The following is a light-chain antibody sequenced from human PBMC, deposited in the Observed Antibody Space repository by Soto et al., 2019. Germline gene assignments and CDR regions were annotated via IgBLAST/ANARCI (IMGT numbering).Light chain of an antibody. CDR3: QQYNNGPTWT. J-gene: IGKJ1*01. CDR2: GAS. Sequence: EIVLTQSPGTLSLSPGERATVSCRASQSVSRYLAWYQQKPGQAPRLLIYGASSRATGLPARFSGSGSGTEFTLTISSLQSEDFAVYYCQQYNNGPTWTVGQGTKV. V-gene: IGKV3-15*01. CDR1: QSVSRY.